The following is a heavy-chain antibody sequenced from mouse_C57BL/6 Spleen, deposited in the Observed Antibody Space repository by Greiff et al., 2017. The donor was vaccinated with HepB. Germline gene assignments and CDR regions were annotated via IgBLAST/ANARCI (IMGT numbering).Heavy chain of an antibody. CDR2: IYPRSGNT. Sequence: VKLMESGAELARPGASVKLSCKASGYTFTSYGISWVKQRTGQGLEWIGEIYPRSGNTYYNEKFKGKATLTADKSSSTAYMELRSLTSEDSAVYFCARRWGSSYVYFDVWGTGTTVTVSS. D-gene: IGHD1-1*01. CDR1: GYTFTSYG. V-gene: IGHV1-81*01. J-gene: IGHJ1*03. CDR3: ARRWGSSYVYFDV.